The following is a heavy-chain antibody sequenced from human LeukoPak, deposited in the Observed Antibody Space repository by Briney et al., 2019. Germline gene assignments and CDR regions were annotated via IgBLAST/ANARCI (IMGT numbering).Heavy chain of an antibody. V-gene: IGHV3-21*01. CDR2: ISSSSSYI. J-gene: IGHJ4*02. CDR1: GFTFSSYS. CDR3: AKDSVWGSYRYTPFCDY. D-gene: IGHD3-16*02. Sequence: GGSLRLSCAASGFTFSSYSMNWVRQAPGKGLEWVSSISSSSSYIYYADSVKGRFTISRDNAKNSLYLQMNSLRAEDTAVYYCAKDSVWGSYRYTPFCDYWGQGTLVTVSS.